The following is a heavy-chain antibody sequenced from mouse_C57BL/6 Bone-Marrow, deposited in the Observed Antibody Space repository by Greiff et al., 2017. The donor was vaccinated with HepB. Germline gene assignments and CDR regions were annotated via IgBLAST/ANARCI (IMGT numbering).Heavy chain of an antibody. CDR2: IRSKSSNYAT. D-gene: IGHD3-2*02. CDR1: GFTFTTYA. CDR3: VRDQGDSSGYEGLY. V-gene: IGHV10-3*01. Sequence: EVQLVESGGGLVQPKGSLKLSCAASGFTFTTYAMHWVRQAPGKGLEWVARIRSKSSNYATYYADSVKDRFTISRDDSQSMLYLQMNNLKTEDTAMYYCVRDQGDSSGYEGLYWGQGTLVTVSA. J-gene: IGHJ3*01.